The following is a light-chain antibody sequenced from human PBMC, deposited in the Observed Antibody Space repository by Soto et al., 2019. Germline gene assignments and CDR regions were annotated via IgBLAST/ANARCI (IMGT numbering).Light chain of an antibody. J-gene: IGKJ1*01. V-gene: IGKV1-39*01. CDR1: QSINIY. Sequence: DLQDTLSLSSLSASVGDRVTLACRASQSINIYLNWYQQKVGRAPTLLIFAASNLQSGVPSRFSGSGVGTHYTLTIISRLPDDFSTYYCQQRYNTWWTFGQGTQVEIK. CDR3: QQRYNTWWT. CDR2: AAS.